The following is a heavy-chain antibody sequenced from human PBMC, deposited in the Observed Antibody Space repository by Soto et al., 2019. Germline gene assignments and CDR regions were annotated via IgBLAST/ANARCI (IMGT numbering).Heavy chain of an antibody. CDR1: GYSFTSYW. V-gene: IGHV5-51*01. CDR3: ARHRHGHPLGYCSGGSCIRENAYCYYYGMDV. J-gene: IGHJ6*02. Sequence: GESLKISCKGSGYSFTSYWIGWVRQMPGKGLEWMGIIYPGDSDTRYSPSFQGQVTISADKSVSTAYLQWSSLKASDTAMYYCARHRHGHPLGYCSGGSCIRENAYCYYYGMDVWGQGTTVTVSS. CDR2: IYPGDSDT. D-gene: IGHD2-15*01.